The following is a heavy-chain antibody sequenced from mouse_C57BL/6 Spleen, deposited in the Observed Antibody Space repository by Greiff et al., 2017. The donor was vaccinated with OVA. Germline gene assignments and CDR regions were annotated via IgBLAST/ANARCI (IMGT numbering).Heavy chain of an antibody. D-gene: IGHD1-1*01. V-gene: IGHV1-22*01. CDR1: GYTFTDYN. CDR2: INPNNGGT. J-gene: IGHJ2*01. CDR3: AREGITTVVAPFFDY. Sequence: EVQLQQSGPELVKPGASVKMSCKASGYTFTDYNMHWVKQSHGKSLEWIGYINPNNGGTSYNQKFKGKATLTVNKSSSTAYMELRSLTSEDSAVYYCAREGITTVVAPFFDYWGQGTTLTVSS.